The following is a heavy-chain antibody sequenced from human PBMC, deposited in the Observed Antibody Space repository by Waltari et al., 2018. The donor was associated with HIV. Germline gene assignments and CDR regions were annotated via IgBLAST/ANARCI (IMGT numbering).Heavy chain of an antibody. CDR2: IYYTGRA. J-gene: IGHJ2*01. Sequence: QLQLQESGPGLVKPSEPLSLTCTVPGGSVSSSSYFWGWIRQPPGKGLEWIGRIYYTGRAYYNPSLKSRVTISVDTSKNQFSLKVTSVTAADTAVYYCARHALRVGAAYWNFDLWGRGTLVTVSS. D-gene: IGHD1-26*01. CDR1: GGSVSSSSYF. V-gene: IGHV4-39*01. CDR3: ARHALRVGAAYWNFDL.